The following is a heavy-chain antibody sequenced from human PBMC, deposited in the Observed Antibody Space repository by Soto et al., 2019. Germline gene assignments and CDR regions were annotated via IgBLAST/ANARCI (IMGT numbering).Heavy chain of an antibody. J-gene: IGHJ3*02. D-gene: IGHD6-19*01. V-gene: IGHV3-53*02. CDR3: ARDRTSSGWSHDAFDI. Sequence: EVQLVETGGGLIQPGGSLRLSCAASGFTVSSNYMSWVRQAPGKGLEWVSVIYSGGSTYYADSVKGRFTISRDNSKNTLYLQMNSRRAEDTAVYYCARDRTSSGWSHDAFDIWGQGTMVTVSS. CDR1: GFTVSSNY. CDR2: IYSGGST.